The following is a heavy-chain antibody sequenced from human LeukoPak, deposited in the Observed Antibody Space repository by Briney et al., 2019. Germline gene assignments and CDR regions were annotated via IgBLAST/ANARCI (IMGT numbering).Heavy chain of an antibody. J-gene: IGHJ3*02. D-gene: IGHD3-3*01. CDR2: IYTSGST. CDR1: GGSISSGSYY. Sequence: SQTLSLTSTVSGGSISSGSYYWSWIRQPAGKGLEWIGRIYTSGSTNYNPSLKSRVTISVDTSKNQFSPKLSSVTAADTAVYYCARDPGITIFGVVTDDAFDIWGQGTMVTVSS. V-gene: IGHV4-61*02. CDR3: ARDPGITIFGVVTDDAFDI.